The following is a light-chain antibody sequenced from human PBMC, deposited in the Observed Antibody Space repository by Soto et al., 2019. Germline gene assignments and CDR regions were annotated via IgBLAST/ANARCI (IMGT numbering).Light chain of an antibody. CDR2: ANT. CDR3: QSYDSSLSGYV. CDR1: SSNIGPTYD. V-gene: IGLV1-40*01. J-gene: IGLJ1*01. Sequence: QSLLTQPPSVSGAPGQRVTISCTGSSSNIGPTYDVHWYQQLPGTAPTLLIYANTNRPSGVPDRFSGSKSGTSASLAITGLQAEDEADYFCQSYDSSLSGYVFGTGTKLTVL.